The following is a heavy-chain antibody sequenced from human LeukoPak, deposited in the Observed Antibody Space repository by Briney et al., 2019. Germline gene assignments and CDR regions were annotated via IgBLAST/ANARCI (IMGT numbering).Heavy chain of an antibody. CDR3: ARLTIAAGALDY. Sequence: SQTLSLTCTVSGGSINSGRYYWTWIRQPAGKGLEWIGRISTSGSTNYNPSLKSRVTISVDTSKNQFSLKLTSVTASDTAVHYCARLTIAAGALDYWGQGTLVTVSS. J-gene: IGHJ4*02. CDR2: ISTSGST. V-gene: IGHV4-61*02. D-gene: IGHD6-13*01. CDR1: GGSINSGRYY.